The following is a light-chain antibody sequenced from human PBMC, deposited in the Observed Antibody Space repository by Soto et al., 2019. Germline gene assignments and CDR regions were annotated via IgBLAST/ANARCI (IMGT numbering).Light chain of an antibody. CDR3: QQRNNWT. J-gene: IGKJ1*01. Sequence: EIVLPQSPATLSVSPSETATLFCRASQSVSTKLAWYQQKPGQAPRLLIYDASNRATGIPARFSGSGSGTAFTLTISSLEPEDFAVYYCQQRNNWTFGQGTKVDIK. CDR2: DAS. V-gene: IGKV3-11*01. CDR1: QSVSTK.